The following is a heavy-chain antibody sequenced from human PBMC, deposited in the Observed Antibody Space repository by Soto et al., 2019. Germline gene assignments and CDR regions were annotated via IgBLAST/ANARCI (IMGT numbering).Heavy chain of an antibody. Sequence: VSGPTLVNPTQTLTLTCTFSGFSLSTSGVGVGWIRQPPGKALEWLALIYWDDDKRYSPSLKSRLTITKDTSKNQVVLTMTNMDPVDTATYYCAHTEAYYDFWSGIRSRNWFDPWGQGTLVTVSS. CDR3: AHTEAYYDFWSGIRSRNWFDP. D-gene: IGHD3-3*01. CDR1: GFSLSTSGVG. V-gene: IGHV2-5*02. CDR2: IYWDDDK. J-gene: IGHJ5*02.